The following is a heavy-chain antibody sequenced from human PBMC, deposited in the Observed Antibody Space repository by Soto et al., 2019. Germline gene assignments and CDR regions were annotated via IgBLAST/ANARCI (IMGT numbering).Heavy chain of an antibody. CDR2: IYRTGST. CDR3: ASRDPGTSVDY. D-gene: IGHD1-7*01. V-gene: IGHV4-4*02. Sequence: SETLSLTCAVSGGSSTSNNWWTWVRQPPGQGLEWIGEIYRTGSTNYNPSLKSRVTISLDKSENQFSLKVTSLTAADPAVYYCASRDPGTSVDYWGQGTLVTVSS. J-gene: IGHJ4*02. CDR1: GGSSTSNNW.